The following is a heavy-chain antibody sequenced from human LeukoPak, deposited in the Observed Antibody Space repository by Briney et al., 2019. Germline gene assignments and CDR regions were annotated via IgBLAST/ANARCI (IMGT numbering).Heavy chain of an antibody. V-gene: IGHV3-23*01. J-gene: IGHJ5*02. D-gene: IGHD2-2*01. CDR3: ANLGYQLLLGWFDP. Sequence: GGSLRLSCAASGFTFSSYAMSWVRQAPGKGLEWVSAISGSGGSTYYADSVKGRFTISRDNSKNTLYLQMNSLRAEDTAVYYCANLGYQLLLGWFDPWGQGTLVTVSS. CDR1: GFTFSSYA. CDR2: ISGSGGST.